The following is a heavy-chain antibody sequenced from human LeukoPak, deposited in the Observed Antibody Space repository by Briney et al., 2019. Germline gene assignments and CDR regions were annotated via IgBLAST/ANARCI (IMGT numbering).Heavy chain of an antibody. CDR3: ARVDYGDYEGTFDY. CDR2: INPNSGGT. D-gene: IGHD4-17*01. CDR1: VYTFTGYY. J-gene: IGHJ4*02. Sequence: ASVKVSCKASVYTFTGYYMHWVRQAPGQGLEWMGWINPNSGGTNYAQKLQGRVTMTRDTSISTAYMELSRLRSDDTAVYYCARVDYGDYEGTFDYWGQGTLVTVSS. V-gene: IGHV1-2*02.